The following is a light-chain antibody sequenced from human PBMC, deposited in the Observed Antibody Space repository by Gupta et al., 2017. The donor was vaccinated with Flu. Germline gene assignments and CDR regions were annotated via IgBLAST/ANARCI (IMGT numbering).Light chain of an antibody. V-gene: IGKV1-39*01. Sequence: DIQMTQSPSSLSASVGDRVTITFRASQNISSYFNWYQQKPGKAPKLLIYDVSRLQTGVPSRFSGSGSGTDFTLTISKLQPEDFADYYCQQTYNTMYTFGPGTXLEI. CDR3: QQTYNTMYT. J-gene: IGKJ2*01. CDR1: QNISSY. CDR2: DVS.